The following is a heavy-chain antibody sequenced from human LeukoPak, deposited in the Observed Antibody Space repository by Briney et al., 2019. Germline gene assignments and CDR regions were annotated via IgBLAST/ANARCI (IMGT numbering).Heavy chain of an antibody. D-gene: IGHD6-13*01. Sequence: SETLSLTCTVSGGSISSYYWSWIRQPAGKGLEWSGRIYTSGSTNYNPSLKSRVTMSVDTSKTQFSLKLSSVTAADTAVYYCARAAAGTYYYYYMDVWGKGTTVTVSS. CDR3: ARAAAGTYYYYYMDV. CDR2: IYTSGST. V-gene: IGHV4-4*07. CDR1: GGSISSYY. J-gene: IGHJ6*03.